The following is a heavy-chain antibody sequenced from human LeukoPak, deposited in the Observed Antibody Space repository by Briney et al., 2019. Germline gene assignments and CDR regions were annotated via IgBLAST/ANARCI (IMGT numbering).Heavy chain of an antibody. D-gene: IGHD6-6*01. V-gene: IGHV4-4*09. CDR3: ARQGHGSSDYFDY. CDR2: IYTSGST. J-gene: IGHJ4*02. CDR1: GGSISSYY. Sequence: SETLSLTCTVSGGSISSYYWSWIWQPPGKGLEWIGYIYTSGSTNYNPSLKSRVTISVDTSKNQFSLKLSSVTAADTAVYYCARQGHGSSDYFDYWGQGTLVTVSS.